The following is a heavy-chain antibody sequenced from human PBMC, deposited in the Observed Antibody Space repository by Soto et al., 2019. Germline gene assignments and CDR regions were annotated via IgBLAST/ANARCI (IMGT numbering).Heavy chain of an antibody. CDR2: ISGSGGST. V-gene: IGHV3-23*01. J-gene: IGHJ4*02. CDR1: GFTFSSYA. D-gene: IGHD2-8*01. Sequence: EVQLLESGGGLVQPGGSLRLSCAASGFTFSSYAMSWVRQAPGKGLEWVSAISGSGGSTYYADSVKGRFTISRDDFRNTLYLQMNSLRTEDTAIYYCAKLRDFVVLPAGILDYWGPGTLVTVSS. CDR3: AKLRDFVVLPAGILDY.